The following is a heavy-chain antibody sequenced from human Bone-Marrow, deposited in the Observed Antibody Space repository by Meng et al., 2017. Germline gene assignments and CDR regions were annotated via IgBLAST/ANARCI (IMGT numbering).Heavy chain of an antibody. Sequence: GESLKISCAASGFTFSSYAMHWVRQAPGKGLEWVAVISYDGSNKYYADSVKGRFTISRDNSKNTLYLQMNSLRAEDTAVYYCAGDSGSYYFDYWGQGTLVTVSS. V-gene: IGHV3-30*04. CDR3: AGDSGSYYFDY. J-gene: IGHJ4*02. CDR2: ISYDGSNK. CDR1: GFTFSSYA. D-gene: IGHD1-26*01.